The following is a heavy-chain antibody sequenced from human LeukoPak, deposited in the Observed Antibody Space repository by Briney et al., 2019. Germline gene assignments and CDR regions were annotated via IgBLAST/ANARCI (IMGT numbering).Heavy chain of an antibody. CDR3: ARGDRRDGYNLVY. V-gene: IGHV4-61*01. J-gene: IGHJ4*02. D-gene: IGHD5-24*01. CDR1: GGSVNSGSYY. Sequence: PSETLSLTCTVPGGSVNSGSYYWNWIRQPPGKGLEWIGYIYYSGSTNYNPSLKSRVTISVDTSKNQFSLKLSSVTAADTAVYYCARGDRRDGYNLVYWGQGTLVTVSS. CDR2: IYYSGST.